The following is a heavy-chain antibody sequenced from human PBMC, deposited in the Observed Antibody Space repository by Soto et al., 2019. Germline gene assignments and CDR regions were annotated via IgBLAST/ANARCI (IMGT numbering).Heavy chain of an antibody. CDR2: IYHSGST. D-gene: IGHD3-16*01. CDR1: GGSIISSHW. Sequence: QVQLQESGPGLVKPSGTLSLSCAVSGGSIISSHWWTWVRQPPGKGLEWIGEIYHSGSTNYNPSLRCGATISLAPSRTPFSLTLGSVPAAATAVNYCACSGGGEDYWGQGILVTVSS. CDR3: ACSGGGEDY. J-gene: IGHJ4*02. V-gene: IGHV4-4*02.